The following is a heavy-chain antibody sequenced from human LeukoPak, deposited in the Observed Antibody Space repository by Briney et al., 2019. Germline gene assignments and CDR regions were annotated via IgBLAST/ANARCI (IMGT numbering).Heavy chain of an antibody. D-gene: IGHD4-17*01. J-gene: IGHJ4*02. CDR3: ARIKLGGDQYYFDY. V-gene: IGHV4-4*07. CDR2: IYTSGST. CDR1: GGSISSYY. Sequence: MPSETLSLTCTVSGGSISSYYWSWIRQPAGKGLEWIGRIYTSGSTNYNPSLKSRVTMSVDTSKNQFSLKLTSVTAADTAVYYCARIKLGGDQYYFDYWGQGTLATVSS.